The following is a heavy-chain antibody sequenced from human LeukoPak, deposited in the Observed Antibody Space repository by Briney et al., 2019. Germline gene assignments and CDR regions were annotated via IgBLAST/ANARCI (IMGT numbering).Heavy chain of an antibody. Sequence: GGSLRLSCAASGFTFIKSWMSWVRQAPGKGLEWVGRIKSKNDGETTDYGAPVKGRFTISRDDSKNTVYLQMNSLKTEDTAMYYCVAESSRYCSDWYVFFGYWGQGSLVTVSS. CDR2: IKSKNDGETT. V-gene: IGHV3-15*07. D-gene: IGHD6-19*01. CDR1: GFTFIKSW. J-gene: IGHJ1*01. CDR3: VAESSRYCSDWYVFFGY.